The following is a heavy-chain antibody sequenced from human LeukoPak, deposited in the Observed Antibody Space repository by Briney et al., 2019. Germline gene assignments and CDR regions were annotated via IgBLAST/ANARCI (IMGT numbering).Heavy chain of an antibody. CDR3: AKDIGRIQYYYYYYMDV. CDR2: ISGDGGST. CDR1: GFTFDDYA. Sequence: GGSLRLSCAASGFTFDDYAMHWVRQAPGKGLEWVSLISGDGGSTYNADSVKGRFTISRDNSKNSLYLQMNSLRTEDTALYYCAKDIGRIQYYYYYYMDVWGKGTTVTVSS. D-gene: IGHD5-18*01. V-gene: IGHV3-43*02. J-gene: IGHJ6*03.